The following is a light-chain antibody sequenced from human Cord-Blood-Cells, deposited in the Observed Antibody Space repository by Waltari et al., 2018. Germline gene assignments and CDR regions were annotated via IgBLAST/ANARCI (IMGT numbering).Light chain of an antibody. CDR3: SSYTSSSTWV. CDR2: DVS. CDR1: SSDVGGYNY. Sequence: QSALTQPASVSGSPGQSITISCTGTSSDVGGYNYVSWYQQHPGKAPKLLIYDVSNRPSGGSKRFSGPKSGNTASLTISGLHAEDEADYYCSSYTSSSTWVFGGGTKLTVL. J-gene: IGLJ3*02. V-gene: IGLV2-14*03.